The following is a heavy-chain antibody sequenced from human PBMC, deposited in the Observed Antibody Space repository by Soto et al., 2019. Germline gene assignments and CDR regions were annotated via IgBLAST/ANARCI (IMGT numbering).Heavy chain of an antibody. CDR2: ISGSGGST. Sequence: PGGSLRLSCAASEFTFSNYAMSWVRQAPGKGLEWVSAISGSGGSTYYADSVKGRFTISRDNSKNTLYLQMNSLRAEDTAVYYYAKIPQKDTARGYYYGMDVWGQGPRIT. CDR3: AKIPQKDTARGYYYGMDV. D-gene: IGHD2-2*02. V-gene: IGHV3-23*01. CDR1: EFTFSNYA. J-gene: IGHJ6*02.